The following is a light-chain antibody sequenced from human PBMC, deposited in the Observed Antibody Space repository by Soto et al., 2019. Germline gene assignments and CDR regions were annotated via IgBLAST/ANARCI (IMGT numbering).Light chain of an antibody. CDR3: QQYASPPFA. CDR2: DAS. CDR1: QGMSTRH. Sequence: EIVLTKSPGTLALSPGERATLSCRARQGMSTRHLAWYQQKPGQAPMLLLYDASSRANGIPDRVSGSGSGTDFTLTISRQEPEDFAVHYCQQYASPPFAFGQGTKVEIK. J-gene: IGKJ2*01. V-gene: IGKV3-20*01.